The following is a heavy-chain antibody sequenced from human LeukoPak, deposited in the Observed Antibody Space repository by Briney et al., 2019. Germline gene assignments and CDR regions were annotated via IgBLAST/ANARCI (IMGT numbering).Heavy chain of an antibody. CDR1: GFTFSSYS. CDR3: ARGFGYNY. V-gene: IGHV3-48*04. J-gene: IGHJ4*02. D-gene: IGHD5-12*01. CDR2: ISSSSSTI. Sequence: GGSLRLSCAASGFTFSSYSMNWVRQAPGKGLEWVSYISSSSSTIYYADSVKGRFTISRDNAKNSLYLQMNSLRAEDTAVYYCARGFGYNYWGQGTLVTVSS.